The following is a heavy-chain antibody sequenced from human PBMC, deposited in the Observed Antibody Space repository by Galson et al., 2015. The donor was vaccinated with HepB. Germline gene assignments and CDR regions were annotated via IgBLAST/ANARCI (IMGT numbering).Heavy chain of an antibody. CDR1: GFTFSHYG. D-gene: IGHD2-2*01. CDR2: TSYDGSKK. CDR3: AKDAYQLLLYYFDC. J-gene: IGHJ4*02. Sequence: SLRLSCAASGFTFSHYGMHWVRQAPGKGLEWVAVTSYDGSKKSYADSVKGRFTISRDNSKNTLYLQMNSLRPEDTAVYYCAKDAYQLLLYYFDCWGQGTLVTVSS. V-gene: IGHV3-30*18.